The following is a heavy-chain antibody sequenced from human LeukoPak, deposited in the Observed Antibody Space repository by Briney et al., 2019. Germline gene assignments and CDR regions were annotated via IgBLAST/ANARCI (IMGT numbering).Heavy chain of an antibody. CDR1: GGSISSYY. CDR3: ARRDTTGWFHHFDY. J-gene: IGHJ4*02. Sequence: SETLSLTCTVSGGSISSYYWSWIRQPPGKGLEWIGYIYYSGSTNYNPSLKSRVTISVDTSKNQFSLKLSSVTAADTAVYYCARRDTTGWFHHFDYWGQGTLVTVSS. D-gene: IGHD6-19*01. V-gene: IGHV4-59*01. CDR2: IYYSGST.